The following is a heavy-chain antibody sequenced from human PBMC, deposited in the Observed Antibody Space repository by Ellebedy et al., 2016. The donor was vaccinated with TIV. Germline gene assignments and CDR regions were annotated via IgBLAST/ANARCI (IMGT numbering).Heavy chain of an antibody. V-gene: IGHV3-30-3*01. CDR1: GFTFSNHA. CDR2: ISYDGSHK. Sequence: GGSLRLSXAASGFTFSNHALHWVRQSPGKGLEWVAVISYDGSHKDCADSVKGRFNISRDNSKNTLYLQMNSLTAEDTAVYYCAKGVGHSYGAVDYWGQGALATVSS. D-gene: IGHD5-18*01. CDR3: AKGVGHSYGAVDY. J-gene: IGHJ4*02.